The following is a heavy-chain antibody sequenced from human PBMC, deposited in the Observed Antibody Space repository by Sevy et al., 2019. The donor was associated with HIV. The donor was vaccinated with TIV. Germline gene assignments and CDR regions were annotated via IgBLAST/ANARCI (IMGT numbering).Heavy chain of an antibody. J-gene: IGHJ6*03. Sequence: GGSLRLSCAASGFTFSSYDMHWVRQAPGKGLEWVAHISYDGRSKHYEDSVKGRFSISRDNAKSTLYLQMNSLRGEDTAVLYCAAGAFSFGGDADENHHFMDVWGKGTTVTVSS. V-gene: IGHV3-30*03. CDR2: ISYDGRSK. D-gene: IGHD3-16*01. CDR1: GFTFSSYD. CDR3: AAGAFSFGGDADENHHFMDV.